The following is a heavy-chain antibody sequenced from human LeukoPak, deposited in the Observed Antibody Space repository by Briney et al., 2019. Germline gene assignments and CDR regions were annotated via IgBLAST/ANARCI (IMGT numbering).Heavy chain of an antibody. Sequence: PGGSLRLSCAASGFTFSSYGMHWVRQAPGKGLEWVAVISYDGSNKYYADSVKGRFTISRDNSKNTLYLQMNSLRAEDTAVYYCAKDLAPWMVRGPYIGPFDYWGQGTLVTVSS. CDR3: AKDLAPWMVRGPYIGPFDY. D-gene: IGHD3-10*01. CDR2: ISYDGSNK. V-gene: IGHV3-30*18. J-gene: IGHJ4*02. CDR1: GFTFSSYG.